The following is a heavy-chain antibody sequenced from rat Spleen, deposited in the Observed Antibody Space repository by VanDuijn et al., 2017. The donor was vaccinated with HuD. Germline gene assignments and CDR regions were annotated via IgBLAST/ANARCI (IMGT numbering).Heavy chain of an antibody. V-gene: IGHV3-3*01. CDR1: EYSITSSYR. J-gene: IGHJ3*01. D-gene: IGHD1-1*01. CDR3: ATSEGVHYYLPFAY. Sequence: EMKLQESGPGLVKPSQSLSLTCSVTEYSITSSYRWSWIRKFPGNKLEWMGYINNAGTTNYNPSLKSRISITRDTSKNQFFLQVNSVTTEDTATYYCATSEGVHYYLPFAYWGQGTLVTVSS. CDR2: INNAGTT.